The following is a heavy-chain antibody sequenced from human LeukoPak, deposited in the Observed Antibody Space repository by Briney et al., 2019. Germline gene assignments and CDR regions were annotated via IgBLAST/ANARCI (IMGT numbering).Heavy chain of an antibody. CDR2: INSDGSST. V-gene: IGHV3-74*01. J-gene: IGHJ4*02. CDR1: GFTFSSYW. D-gene: IGHD5-24*01. CDR3: AREGDGYNLGYFDY. Sequence: GGSLRLSCAASGFTFSSYWMHWVRQAPGKGLVWVSRINSDGSSTSYADSVKGQFTISRDNAKNTLYLQMNSLRAEDTAMYYCAREGDGYNLGYFDYWGQGTLVTVSS.